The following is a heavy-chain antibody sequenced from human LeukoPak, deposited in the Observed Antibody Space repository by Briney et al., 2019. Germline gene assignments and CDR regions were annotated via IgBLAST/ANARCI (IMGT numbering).Heavy chain of an antibody. CDR2: ISSSGSTI. Sequence: GGSLRLSCAGSGFTFSDYYMSWIRQAPGKGLEWVSYISSSGSTIYYADSVKGRFTISRDNAKNSLYLQMNSLRAEDTAVYYCARDRSWPYYFDYWGQGTLVTVSS. J-gene: IGHJ4*02. V-gene: IGHV3-11*04. CDR3: ARDRSWPYYFDY. D-gene: IGHD6-13*01. CDR1: GFTFSDYY.